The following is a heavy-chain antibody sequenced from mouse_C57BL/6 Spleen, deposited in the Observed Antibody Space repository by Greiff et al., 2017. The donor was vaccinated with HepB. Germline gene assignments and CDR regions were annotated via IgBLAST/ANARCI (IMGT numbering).Heavy chain of an antibody. CDR3: ARALYYYAMDY. CDR1: GYTFTDYY. Sequence: VQLQQSGAELVRPGASVKLSCKASGYTFTDYYINWVKQRPGQGLEWIARIYPGSGNTYYNEKFKGKATLTAEKSSSTAYMQLSSLTSEDSAVYFCARALYYYAMDYWGQGTSVTVSS. CDR2: IYPGSGNT. V-gene: IGHV1-76*01. D-gene: IGHD1-2*01. J-gene: IGHJ4*01.